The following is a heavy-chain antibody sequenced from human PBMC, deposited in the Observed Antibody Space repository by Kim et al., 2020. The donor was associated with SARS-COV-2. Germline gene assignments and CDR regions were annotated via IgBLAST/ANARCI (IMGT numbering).Heavy chain of an antibody. CDR3: AREVSGIAVAGTDY. V-gene: IGHV3-30*07. Sequence: ADSVKGRFTISRDNSKNTLYLQMNSLRAEDTAVYYCAREVSGIAVAGTDYWGQGTLVTVSS. D-gene: IGHD6-19*01. J-gene: IGHJ4*02.